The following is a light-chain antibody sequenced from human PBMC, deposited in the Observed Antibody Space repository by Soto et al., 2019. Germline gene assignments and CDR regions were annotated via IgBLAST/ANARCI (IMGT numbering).Light chain of an antibody. CDR3: QQRSIWPWT. V-gene: IGKV3-11*01. CDR2: DTS. J-gene: IGKJ1*01. Sequence: EIVLTQSPVTLSLSPGERVTLSCRASQSVGRYLAWYQQRPGQAPRLLFYDTSNRATGIPPRFSGSGSWTDFTLTIRSLEPEDFAVYYCQQRSIWPWTFGQGTKVEVK. CDR1: QSVGRY.